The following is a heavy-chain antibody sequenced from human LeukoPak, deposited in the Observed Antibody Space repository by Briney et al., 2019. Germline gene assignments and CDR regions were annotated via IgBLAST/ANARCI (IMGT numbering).Heavy chain of an antibody. D-gene: IGHD3-10*01. CDR2: IYTSGST. CDR3: ARESGESLWFGELAVYYYYMDV. J-gene: IGHJ6*03. Sequence: SETLSLTCTVSGGSIGSYYWSWIRQPAGKGLEWIGRIYTSGSTNYNPSLKSRVTMSVDTSKNQFSLKLSSVTAADTAVYYCARESGESLWFGELAVYYYYMDVWGKGTTVTISS. CDR1: GGSIGSYY. V-gene: IGHV4-4*07.